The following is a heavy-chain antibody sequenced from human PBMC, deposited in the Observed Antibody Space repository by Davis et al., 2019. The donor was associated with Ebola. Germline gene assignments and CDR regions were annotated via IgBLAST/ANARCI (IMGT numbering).Heavy chain of an antibody. CDR2: IKQDGSEK. CDR1: GFTFSSYW. V-gene: IGHV3-7*03. J-gene: IGHJ3*02. Sequence: GESLKISCAASGFTFSSYWMSWVRQAPGKGLEWVANIKQDGSEKYYVDSVKGRFTTSRDNAKNSLYLQMNSLRAEDTAVYYCARDDSNNRYCSGGSCYSVAFDIWGQGTMVTVSS. CDR3: ARDDSNNRYCSGGSCYSVAFDI. D-gene: IGHD2-15*01.